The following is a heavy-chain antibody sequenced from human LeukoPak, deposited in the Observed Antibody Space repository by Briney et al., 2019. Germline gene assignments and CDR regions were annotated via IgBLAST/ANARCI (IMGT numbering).Heavy chain of an antibody. CDR1: GFTFSSYE. J-gene: IGHJ5*02. CDR3: ARTTMGPVNWFDP. Sequence: GGSLRLSCAASGFTFSSYEMNWVRQAPGKGLEWVSYISSSGSTIYYADSVKGRFTISRDNAKNSLYLQMNSLRAEDTAVYYCARTTMGPVNWFDPWGQGTLVTVSS. D-gene: IGHD3-10*01. V-gene: IGHV3-48*03. CDR2: ISSSGSTI.